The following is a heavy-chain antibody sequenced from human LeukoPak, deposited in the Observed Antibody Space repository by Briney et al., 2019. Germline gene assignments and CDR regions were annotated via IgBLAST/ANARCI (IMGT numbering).Heavy chain of an antibody. J-gene: IGHJ4*02. CDR3: AKASGLRYFDWLLFDY. V-gene: IGHV3-23*01. Sequence: PGGSLRLSCAASGFAFSSYGMNWVRQAPGKGLEWVSAISGSGGSTYYADSVKGRFTISRDNSKNTLYLQMNSLRAEDTAVYYCAKASGLRYFDWLLFDYWGQGTLVTVSS. CDR2: ISGSGGST. CDR1: GFAFSSYG. D-gene: IGHD3-9*01.